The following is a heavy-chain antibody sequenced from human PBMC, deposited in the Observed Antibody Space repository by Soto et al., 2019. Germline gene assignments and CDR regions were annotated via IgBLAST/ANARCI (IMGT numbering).Heavy chain of an antibody. CDR3: ARFGAYCFDY. D-gene: IGHD3-10*01. CDR1: GGNISDYY. CDR2: MYYSGNT. Sequence: SQTLSLTYTVSGGNISDYYWSWIRQPPGKGLELIGYMYYSGNTNYNPSLRGRLTMSVDTSKNQFSLNLNSVTAADTAVYYCARFGAYCFDYWGQGTPVTVSS. J-gene: IGHJ4*02. V-gene: IGHV4-59*01.